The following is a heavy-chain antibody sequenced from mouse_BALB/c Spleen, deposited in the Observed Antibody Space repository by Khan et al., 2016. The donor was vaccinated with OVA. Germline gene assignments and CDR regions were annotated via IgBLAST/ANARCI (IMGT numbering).Heavy chain of an antibody. Sequence: QVQLKESGPGLVQPSQSLSITCTVSVFSLTNYGVHWVRQSPGKGLEWLGMIWSGGSTDYNATFISRLSISKDNSKSQVFFKMNSLQVNDTAIYYCARNRNGYFDYWGQGTTLTVSS. CDR1: VFSLTNYG. CDR3: ARNRNGYFDY. V-gene: IGHV2-2*02. CDR2: IWSGGST. J-gene: IGHJ2*01. D-gene: IGHD1-1*02.